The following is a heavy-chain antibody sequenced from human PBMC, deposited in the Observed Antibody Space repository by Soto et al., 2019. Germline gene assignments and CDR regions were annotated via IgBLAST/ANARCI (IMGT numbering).Heavy chain of an antibody. CDR1: GFIFSTYG. V-gene: IGHV3-30*18. CDR3: AKGSYSGRYSDFDY. J-gene: IGHJ4*02. CDR2: ISYDGRNT. Sequence: QVQLVESGGGVVQPGRSLRLSCAASGFIFSTYGMFWVRQAPGRGLEWVALISYDGRNTYDSDSVKGRFTVSRDNSKSTLDLQMNSLRAEDTAGYYCAKGSYSGRYSDFDYGGQGTLVTVSS. D-gene: IGHD1-26*01.